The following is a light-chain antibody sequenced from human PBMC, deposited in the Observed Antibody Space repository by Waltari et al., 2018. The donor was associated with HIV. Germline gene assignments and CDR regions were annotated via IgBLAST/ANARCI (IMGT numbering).Light chain of an antibody. Sequence: QSALTQPASVSGSPGQSITISCSGTSSDIYTYDFVSWYQKHPAKAPKLLIYDVTARPSGVSRRFSGSKSGSTASLTISSIQADDEADYYCSSYTTSNTVVFGPGTKLSVL. CDR2: DVT. CDR3: SSYTTSNTVV. V-gene: IGLV2-14*03. J-gene: IGLJ2*01. CDR1: SSDIYTYDF.